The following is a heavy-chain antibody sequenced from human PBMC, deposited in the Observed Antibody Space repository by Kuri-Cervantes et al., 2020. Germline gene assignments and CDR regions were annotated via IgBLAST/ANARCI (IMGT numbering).Heavy chain of an antibody. CDR1: GGSFSGYY. V-gene: IGHV4-34*01. CDR2: INHSGST. Sequence: SQTLSLTCAVYGGSFSGYYWSWIRQPPGKGLEWIGEINHSGSTNYNPSLKSRVTISVDTSKNQFSLKLSSVTAADTAVYYCARKPYSSGWYYFDYWGQGTLVTVSS. CDR3: ARKPYSSGWYYFDY. J-gene: IGHJ4*02. D-gene: IGHD6-19*01.